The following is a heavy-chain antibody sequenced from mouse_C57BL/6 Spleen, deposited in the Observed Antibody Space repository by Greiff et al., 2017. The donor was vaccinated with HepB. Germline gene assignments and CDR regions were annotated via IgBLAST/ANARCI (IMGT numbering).Heavy chain of an antibody. V-gene: IGHV1-15*01. CDR3: AKWATIVAYYAMDY. CDR2: IDPDTGGT. J-gene: IGHJ4*01. CDR1: GYTFTDYE. D-gene: IGHD1-1*01. Sequence: QVQLQQSGAELVRPGASVTLSCKASGYTFTDYEMHWVKQTPVHGLEWIGAIDPDTGGTAYNQKFKGKAILTADKSSSTAYMGLRSLTSEDSAVSYCAKWATIVAYYAMDYWGQGTSVTVSS.